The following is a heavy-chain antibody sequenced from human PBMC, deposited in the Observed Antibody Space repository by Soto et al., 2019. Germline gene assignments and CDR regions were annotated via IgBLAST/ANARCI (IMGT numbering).Heavy chain of an antibody. CDR2: INSDGSSA. V-gene: IGHV3-74*01. J-gene: IGHJ1*01. CDR1: GFSFSSYW. D-gene: IGHD2-2*01. Sequence: VQLVESGGGLVQPGGSLRLSCAASGFSFSSYWMHWVRHAPGKGLVWVSRINSDGSSATYADSVKGRFTISRDNAKNTLDLQMNSLTPEDTAVYYCAKGVPAATRYFQHWGQGTLVTVSS. CDR3: AKGVPAATRYFQH.